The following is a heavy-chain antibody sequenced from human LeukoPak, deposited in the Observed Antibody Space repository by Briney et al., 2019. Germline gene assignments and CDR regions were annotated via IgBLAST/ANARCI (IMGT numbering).Heavy chain of an antibody. CDR1: GFAFSNFA. Sequence: GGSLRLSYAASGFAFSNFAMSWVRQAPGKGLEWVSAMSGSGYYTYYVESVKGRFTISRDNSKNTLYLHMNSLRADDTAVYYCAKIEGQRLYDYCMDVWGRGTTVTVSS. V-gene: IGHV3-23*01. J-gene: IGHJ6*03. CDR2: MSGSGYYT. CDR3: AKIEGQRLYDYCMDV.